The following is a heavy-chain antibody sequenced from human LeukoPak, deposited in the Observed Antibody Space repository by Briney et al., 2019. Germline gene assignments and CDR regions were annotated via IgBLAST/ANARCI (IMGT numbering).Heavy chain of an antibody. CDR1: GFTFSSYW. Sequence: PGGSLRLSCAASGFTFSSYWMSWVRQAPGKGLEWVANIKQDGSEKYYVDSVKGRFTISRDNAKNSLYLQMNSLRAEDTAVYYCARDTYYYDSSGYGGDYWGQGTLVTVSS. CDR3: ARDTYYYDSSGYGGDY. CDR2: IKQDGSEK. D-gene: IGHD3-22*01. V-gene: IGHV3-7*01. J-gene: IGHJ4*02.